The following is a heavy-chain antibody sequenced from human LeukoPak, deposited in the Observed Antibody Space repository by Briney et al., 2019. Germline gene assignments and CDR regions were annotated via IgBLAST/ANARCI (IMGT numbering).Heavy chain of an antibody. CDR2: IYTSGST. J-gene: IGHJ6*03. CDR1: GGSISSYY. V-gene: IGHV4-4*07. CDR3: ARGVVPAAIDYYYMDV. Sequence: SETLSLTCTVSGGSISSYYWSWIRQPAGKGLEWIGRIYTSGSTNYSPSLKSRVTMSVDTSKNQFSLKLSSVTAADTAVYYCARGVVPAAIDYYYMDVWGKGTTVTVSS. D-gene: IGHD2-2*01.